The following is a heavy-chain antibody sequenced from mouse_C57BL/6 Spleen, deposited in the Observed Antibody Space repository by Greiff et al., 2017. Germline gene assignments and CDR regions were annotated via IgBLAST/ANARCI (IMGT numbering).Heavy chain of an antibody. J-gene: IGHJ2*01. CDR3: AREREKVYFYY. CDR1: GYAFSSSW. Sequence: QVQLQQSGPELVKPGASVKISCKGSGYAFSSSWLNWVKQRPGKGLEWIGLIYPGDGDTNYNGKFKGKATLPADKSSSTAYMHLTSLTSVSSAVYCGAREREKVYFYYWSEGTTLTVAS. CDR2: IYPGDGDT. V-gene: IGHV1-82*01.